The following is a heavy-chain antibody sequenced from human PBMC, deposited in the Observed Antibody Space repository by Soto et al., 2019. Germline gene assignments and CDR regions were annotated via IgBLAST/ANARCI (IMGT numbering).Heavy chain of an antibody. Sequence: SETLSLTCAVSGGSISSGGYSWSWIRQPPGKGLEWIGYIYHSGSTYYNPSLKSRVTISVDRSKNQFSLKLSSVTAADTAVYYCARGIGSSSWLYNWFDPWGQGTLVTVS. D-gene: IGHD6-13*01. CDR3: ARGIGSSSWLYNWFDP. CDR2: IYHSGST. V-gene: IGHV4-30-2*01. J-gene: IGHJ5*02. CDR1: GGSISSGGYS.